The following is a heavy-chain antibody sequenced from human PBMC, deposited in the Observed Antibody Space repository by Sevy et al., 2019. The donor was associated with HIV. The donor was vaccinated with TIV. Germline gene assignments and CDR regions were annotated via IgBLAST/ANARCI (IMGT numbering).Heavy chain of an antibody. D-gene: IGHD1-26*01. CDR1: GFTFSSYA. V-gene: IGHV3-30-3*01. J-gene: IGHJ4*02. Sequence: GGSLRLSCAASGFTFSSYAMHWVRQAPGKGLEWVAVISYDGSNKYYADSVKGRFTISRDNSKNTLYLQMNSLRAEDTAVYYCARDPTEGGYYFDYWGQRTLVTVSS. CDR3: ARDPTEGGYYFDY. CDR2: ISYDGSNK.